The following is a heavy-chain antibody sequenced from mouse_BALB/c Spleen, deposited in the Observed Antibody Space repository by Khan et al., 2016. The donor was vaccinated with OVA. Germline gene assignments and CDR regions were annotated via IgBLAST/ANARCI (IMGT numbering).Heavy chain of an antibody. CDR3: TRSFYYGYYFDY. J-gene: IGHJ2*01. D-gene: IGHD1-1*01. Sequence: QLEESGGGLVQPGGSRKLSCAASGFTFSSFGMHWVRQAPEKGLEWVAYISSDSSTIYYADTVKGRFTISRDNPKNTLFLQMTSLRSDDTAMYYCTRSFYYGYYFDYWGQGTTLTVSS. V-gene: IGHV5-17*02. CDR1: GFTFSSFG. CDR2: ISSDSSTI.